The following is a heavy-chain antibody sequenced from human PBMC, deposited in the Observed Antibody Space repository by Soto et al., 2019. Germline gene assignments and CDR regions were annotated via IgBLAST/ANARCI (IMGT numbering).Heavy chain of an antibody. D-gene: IGHD3-22*01. J-gene: IGHJ4*02. V-gene: IGHV3-30*04. Sequence: QVQLVESGGGVVQPGRSQRLSCAGSRFTFSSYAMHWVRQAPGKGLEWVAVISYDGRNKYYADSVKGRFTISRDNSKNTLFLQLNSLRAEATTVYYCARNYDATGPIDYWGQGTLVTVSS. CDR3: ARNYDATGPIDY. CDR1: RFTFSSYA. CDR2: ISYDGRNK.